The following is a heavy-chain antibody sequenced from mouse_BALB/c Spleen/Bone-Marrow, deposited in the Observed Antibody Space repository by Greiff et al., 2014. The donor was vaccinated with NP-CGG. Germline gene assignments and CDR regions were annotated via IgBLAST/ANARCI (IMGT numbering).Heavy chain of an antibody. Sequence: VQLQQSGAELVRPGSSVKISCKASGYAFSCYWMNWVKQRPGQGLEWIGQIYPGDGDTNYNGKFKGKATLTADKSSSTAYMQLSSLTSEDSAVYFCARGVPMDYWGQGTSVTVSS. V-gene: IGHV1-80*01. CDR2: IYPGDGDT. CDR3: ARGVPMDY. CDR1: GYAFSCYW. J-gene: IGHJ4*01.